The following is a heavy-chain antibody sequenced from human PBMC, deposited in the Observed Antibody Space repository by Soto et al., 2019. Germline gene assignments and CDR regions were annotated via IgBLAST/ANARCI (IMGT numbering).Heavy chain of an antibody. V-gene: IGHV3-23*01. CDR1: GFTFNKYA. D-gene: IGHD3-22*01. CDR2: ISGSGAST. CDR3: ARGVYYDSRGYYFFF. Sequence: GGSLRLSCVASGFTFNKYALAWVRQAPGKGLEWVSAISGSGASTYEEDSVKGRFTISRDNPNNTLYLQMSSLRSEDTAVYYCARGVYYDSRGYYFFFWGQGTLVTVSS. J-gene: IGHJ4*02.